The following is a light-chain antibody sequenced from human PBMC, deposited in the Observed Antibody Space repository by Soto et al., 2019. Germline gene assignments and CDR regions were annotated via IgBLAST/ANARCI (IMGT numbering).Light chain of an antibody. V-gene: IGLV2-14*01. CDR1: SSDVGGFEY. Sequence: HYALRQPATVTGSTGQSTTISCTGTSSDVGGFEYVSWYQHQPGKAPKLIIYDVTKRPSGVSNRFSGSKSGNTASLTISGIQAEDEGDYCCGSITRSSTSVFGTGTRVTVL. CDR3: GSITRSSTSV. CDR2: DVT. J-gene: IGLJ1*01.